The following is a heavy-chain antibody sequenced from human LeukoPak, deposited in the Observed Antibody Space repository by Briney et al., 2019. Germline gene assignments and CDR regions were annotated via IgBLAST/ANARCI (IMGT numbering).Heavy chain of an antibody. D-gene: IGHD5-12*01. CDR3: APLRYIVAPD. J-gene: IGHJ4*02. Sequence: GGSRRLSCAASGSTFSDYCMNWFRQAPGKGLGWVSFIISGGSTTSYADSVKGRFTISRDNAKNTLYLQMNSLRAEDRAVDYCAPLRYIVAPDWGQGTLVTVSP. CDR1: GSTFSDYC. V-gene: IGHV3-74*01. CDR2: IISGGSTT.